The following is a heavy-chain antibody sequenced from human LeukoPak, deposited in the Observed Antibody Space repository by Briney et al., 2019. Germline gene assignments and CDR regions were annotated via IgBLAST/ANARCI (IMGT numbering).Heavy chain of an antibody. J-gene: IGHJ3*02. D-gene: IGHD2-21*01. CDR2: INHSGST. Sequence: PSETLSLTCAVYGGSFSGYYWSWIRQPPGKGLEWIGEINHSGSTNYNPSLKSRVTISVDTSKNQFSLKLSSVTAADTAVYYCVSSRLVENAFDIWGQGTMVTVSS. CDR1: GGSFSGYY. V-gene: IGHV4-34*01. CDR3: VSSRLVENAFDI.